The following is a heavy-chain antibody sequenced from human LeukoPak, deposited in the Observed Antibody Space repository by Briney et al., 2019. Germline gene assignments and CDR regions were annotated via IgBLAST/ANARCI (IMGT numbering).Heavy chain of an antibody. CDR2: IYPGDSDT. CDR3: ARHEGVPAAQYYFDY. V-gene: IGHV5-51*01. CDR1: GYSFTSYW. Sequence: GESLKISCKGSGYSFTSYWIGWVRQMPGKGLEWMGIIYPGDSDTRYSPSFQGQVTISADKSISTAYLQWSSLKASDTAMYYCARHEGVPAAQYYFDYWGQGTLVTVSS. J-gene: IGHJ4*02. D-gene: IGHD2-2*01.